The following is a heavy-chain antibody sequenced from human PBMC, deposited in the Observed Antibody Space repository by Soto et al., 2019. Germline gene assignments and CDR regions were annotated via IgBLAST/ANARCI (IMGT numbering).Heavy chain of an antibody. V-gene: IGHV1-46*01. CDR2: ISPSCGST. CDR3: ARDPYSIGPTHDAFDI. D-gene: IGHD3-3*02. J-gene: IGHJ3*02. Sequence: ASVKVSCKASGYTVTSYYMDLVRQAPVQVLEWIVIISPSCGSTSYSQKVQGRFTSAMDTWTITLDMEVSSVRSEDTAVYYCARDPYSIGPTHDAFDIWGQGTMVTVSS. CDR1: GYTVTSYY.